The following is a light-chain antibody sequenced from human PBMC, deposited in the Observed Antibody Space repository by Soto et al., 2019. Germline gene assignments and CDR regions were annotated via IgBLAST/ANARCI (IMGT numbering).Light chain of an antibody. J-gene: IGLJ1*01. Sequence: QSALTQPASVSGSPGQSITISCTGTSSDVGGYNYVSWYQQHPGKAPKLMIYEVSNRPSGVSTRFSGSKSGNTAPLTISGLQAEEEADHYCSSYTSSSTQVFGTGTKVTVL. CDR3: SSYTSSSTQV. V-gene: IGLV2-14*01. CDR1: SSDVGGYNY. CDR2: EVS.